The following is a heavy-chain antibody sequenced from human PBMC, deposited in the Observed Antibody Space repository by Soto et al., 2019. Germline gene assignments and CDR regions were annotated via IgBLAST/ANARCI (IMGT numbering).Heavy chain of an antibody. Sequence: ASVKVSCKASGYTFTGYGISWVRQAPGQGPEWMGWISGYNGNTNYAQELQGRVTMTTETSTSTAYMELRRLRSDDTAEYYCAKGGAIVAARTRVYIYKYMDVWG. J-gene: IGHJ6*03. CDR3: AKGGAIVAARTRVYIYKYMDV. D-gene: IGHD5-12*01. CDR1: GYTFTGYG. V-gene: IGHV1-18*04. CDR2: ISGYNGNT.